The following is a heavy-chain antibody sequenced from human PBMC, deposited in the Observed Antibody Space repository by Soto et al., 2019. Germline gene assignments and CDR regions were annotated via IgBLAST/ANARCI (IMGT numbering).Heavy chain of an antibody. D-gene: IGHD3-3*01. CDR1: GFTFSDYR. J-gene: IGHJ5*02. CDR2: IKQDGSEK. V-gene: IGHV3-7*01. CDR3: ARAGGYDFWSLFDP. Sequence: EVHLEESGGGLVQPGGSLRLSCVASGFTFSDYRMSWVRQAPGKAPEWVANIKQDGSEKNYMDSVKGRFSISRDNTKNSLFLQMNNLRADDTAVYHCARAGGYDFWSLFDPWGQGTLVTVSS.